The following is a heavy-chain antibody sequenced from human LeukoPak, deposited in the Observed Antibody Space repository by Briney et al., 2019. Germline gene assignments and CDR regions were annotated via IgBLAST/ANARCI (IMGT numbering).Heavy chain of an antibody. D-gene: IGHD5-18*01. CDR2: SDPEDGER. CDR1: GKTLSDLS. J-gene: IGHJ4*02. CDR3: VTGFTTMAVDYFDY. V-gene: IGHV1-24*01. Sequence: ASVKVSCKVSGKTLSDLSIHWLRQPPGKGLEWLGGSDPEDGERIYAQMFQGRVTMTEDTSIDTAYRELSSLRSEDTAVYYCVTGFTTMAVDYFDYWGQGTLVTVS.